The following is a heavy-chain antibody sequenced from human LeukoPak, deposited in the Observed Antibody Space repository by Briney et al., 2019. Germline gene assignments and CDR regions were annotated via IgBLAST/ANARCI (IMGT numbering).Heavy chain of an antibody. Sequence: ASVKVSCKASGGTFSSYAISWVRQAPGQGLEWMGGIIPIFGTANYAQKFQGRVTITADGSTSTAYMELSSLRPEDTAVYYCARGRFLEWYPTQNYFDYWGQGTLVTVSS. D-gene: IGHD3-3*01. CDR3: ARGRFLEWYPTQNYFDY. CDR1: GGTFSSYA. J-gene: IGHJ4*02. CDR2: IIPIFGTA. V-gene: IGHV1-69*13.